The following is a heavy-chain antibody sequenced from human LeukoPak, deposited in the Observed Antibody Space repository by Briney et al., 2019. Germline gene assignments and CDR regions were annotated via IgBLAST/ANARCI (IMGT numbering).Heavy chain of an antibody. D-gene: IGHD2-21*01. V-gene: IGHV4-59*01. J-gene: IGHJ4*01. CDR3: PRGGGGIPFDS. CDR1: GGSISDYY. Sequence: SETLSLTCTVSGGSISDYYWSWIRQPPGKGLEWIGYVYYSGVKKYNPSLKSRVSISVDTSKDQYSLKLNSVTAADTAVYFCPRGGGGIPFDSWGQGTLVTVSS. CDR2: VYYSGVK.